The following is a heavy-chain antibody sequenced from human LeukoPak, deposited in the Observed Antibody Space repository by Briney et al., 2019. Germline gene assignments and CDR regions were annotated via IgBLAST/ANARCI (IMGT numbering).Heavy chain of an antibody. CDR2: IYSGTST. V-gene: IGHV3-53*01. D-gene: IGHD6-13*01. CDR1: GFTVSSNY. J-gene: IGHJ1*01. Sequence: GGSLRLSCAASGFTVSSNYMSWVRQAPGKGLEWVSVIYSGTSTYYADSVKGRFTISRDNSKNTLYLQMNSLRAEDTAVYYCASLGIAAAGTSEYFQHWGQGTLVTVSS. CDR3: ASLGIAAAGTSEYFQH.